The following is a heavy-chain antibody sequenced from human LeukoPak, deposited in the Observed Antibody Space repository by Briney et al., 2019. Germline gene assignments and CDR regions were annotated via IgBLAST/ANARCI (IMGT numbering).Heavy chain of an antibody. D-gene: IGHD6-13*01. CDR3: VRASQGYFQN. CDR1: GFDFIEHE. V-gene: IGHV3-72*01. Sequence: GGSLRLSCGASGFDFIEHEMDWVRQAPGRGHEWLARIRNKNRGYLTDYAASVRGRFTIPRDDSRNSLHLQMNDLKTEDTAVYFCVRASQGYFQNWGQGTQVTVSS. J-gene: IGHJ1*01. CDR2: IRNKNRGYLT.